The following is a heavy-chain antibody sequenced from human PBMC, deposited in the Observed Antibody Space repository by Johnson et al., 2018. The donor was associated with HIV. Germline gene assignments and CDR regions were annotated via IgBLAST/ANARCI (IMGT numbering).Heavy chain of an antibody. Sequence: QVQLVESGGGVVQPGRSLRLSCAASGFTFSSYGMHWVRQAPGKGLEWVAVISYDGSTIYYADSVKGRFTISRDNSKNTLYLQMNSLRAEDTALYYCAKDRGIAVAGTIAIWGQGTMVTVSS. D-gene: IGHD6-19*01. CDR1: GFTFSSYG. CDR3: AKDRGIAVAGTIAI. CDR2: ISYDGSTI. J-gene: IGHJ3*02. V-gene: IGHV3-30*18.